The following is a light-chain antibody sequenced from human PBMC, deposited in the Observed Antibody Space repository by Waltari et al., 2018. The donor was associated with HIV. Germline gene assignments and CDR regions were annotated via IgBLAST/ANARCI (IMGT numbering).Light chain of an antibody. CDR2: EVS. J-gene: IGLJ3*02. CDR1: SSDVGGYNY. CDR3: SSYTSSSTLRV. Sequence: QSALTQPASVSGSPGQSITIPRTGTSSDVGGYNYVPWYQQHPGKAPKLMIYEVSNRPSGVSNRFSGSKSGNTASLTISGLQAEDEADYYCSSYTSSSTLRVFGGGTKLTVL. V-gene: IGLV2-14*01.